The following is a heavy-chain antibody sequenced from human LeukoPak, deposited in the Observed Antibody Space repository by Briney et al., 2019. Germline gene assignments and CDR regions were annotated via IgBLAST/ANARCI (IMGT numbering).Heavy chain of an antibody. CDR3: ARQHIVATISRGDFDY. J-gene: IGHJ4*02. Sequence: SETLSLNCAVYGGSFRGYYWSWIRQPSGKGRELIWEINHSGSTNSNPSLNSLVTISVDTSKTQFTPKLSSLTAADTAVYYCARQHIVATISRGDFDYWGQGTLVTVSS. V-gene: IGHV4-34*01. CDR1: GGSFRGYY. D-gene: IGHD5-12*01. CDR2: INHSGST.